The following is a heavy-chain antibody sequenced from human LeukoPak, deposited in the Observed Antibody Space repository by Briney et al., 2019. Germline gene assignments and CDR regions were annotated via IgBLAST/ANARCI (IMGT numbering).Heavy chain of an antibody. Sequence: SETLSLTCTVSGGSISSYYWSWIRQPPGKGLEWIGYIYYSGSTNYNPSLKSRVTISVDTSKNQFSLKLSSVTATDTAVYYCAREKVYYYDSSGYSNAFDIWGQGTMVTVSS. J-gene: IGHJ3*02. CDR1: GGSISSYY. CDR2: IYYSGST. V-gene: IGHV4-59*01. D-gene: IGHD3-22*01. CDR3: AREKVYYYDSSGYSNAFDI.